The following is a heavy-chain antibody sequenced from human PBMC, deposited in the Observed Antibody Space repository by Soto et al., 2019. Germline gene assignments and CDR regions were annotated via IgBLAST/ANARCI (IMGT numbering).Heavy chain of an antibody. V-gene: IGHV1-45*02. J-gene: IGHJ4*02. Sequence: QMQLVQSGAEVKKTGSSVKVSCKASGYTFTYRYLHWVRQAPGQALEWMGCATPVNGNAMYAQKFQDRVTITRDRSMSTAYMELSGLTSEDTAMYYCAIGEDGDYVFDHWGQGTLVTVSS. CDR1: GYTFTYRY. D-gene: IGHD4-17*01. CDR2: ATPVNGNA. CDR3: AIGEDGDYVFDH.